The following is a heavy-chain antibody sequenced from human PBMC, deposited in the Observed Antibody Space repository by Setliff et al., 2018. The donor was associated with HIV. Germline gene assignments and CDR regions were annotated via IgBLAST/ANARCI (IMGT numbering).Heavy chain of an antibody. CDR3: ARGALLAVFDFDH. CDR2: INPNSGGT. CDR1: GYTFTGYY. D-gene: IGHD2-21*01. J-gene: IGHJ4*02. V-gene: IGHV1-2*06. Sequence: GASVKVSCKASGYTFTGYYMHWVRQAPGQGLEWMGRINPNSGGTNFAQKLQGRVTMTRDTSISTAYMELYRLRSDDTAVYYCARGALLAVFDFDHWGQGTQVTVSS.